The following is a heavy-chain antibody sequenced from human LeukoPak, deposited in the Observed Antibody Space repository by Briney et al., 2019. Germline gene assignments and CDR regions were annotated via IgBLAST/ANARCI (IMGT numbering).Heavy chain of an antibody. CDR2: INANGGST. D-gene: IGHD3-10*01. CDR3: ANCDGSASYAFDC. CDR1: GGTFNNYA. V-gene: IGHV3-23*01. Sequence: WGSLSLSCAASGGTFNNYALSWVRQAPGKGPEWVSAINANGGSTYYADSVKGRFTISRDNSQNTLYLQMNSLRVEDTAVYYCANCDGSASYAFDCWGQGTLVSVSS. J-gene: IGHJ4*02.